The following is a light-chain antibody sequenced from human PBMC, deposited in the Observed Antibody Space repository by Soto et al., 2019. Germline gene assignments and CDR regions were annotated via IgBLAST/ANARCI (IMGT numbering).Light chain of an antibody. CDR2: GNS. J-gene: IGLJ2*01. Sequence: QLVLTQPPSVSGAPGQRVTICCTGSSSNIGAGYDVHWYQQLPGTAPKLLIYGNSNRPSGVPDRFSGSKSGTSASLAITGLQAEDEADYYCQSYDSSLVVFGGGTKLTVL. CDR1: SSNIGAGYD. CDR3: QSYDSSLVV. V-gene: IGLV1-40*01.